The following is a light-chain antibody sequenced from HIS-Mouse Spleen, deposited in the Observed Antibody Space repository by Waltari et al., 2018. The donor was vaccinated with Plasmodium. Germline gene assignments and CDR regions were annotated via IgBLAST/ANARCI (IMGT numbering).Light chain of an antibody. Sequence: EIVMTQSPATLSVSPGERATLSCRASQRVSSDLAWYQQKPGQAPRPLIYVASTRATGSPASFSCSGSGTEFTHTISRMQSEDFEVDYCQQYNNWPPWTFGQGTKVEIK. CDR2: VAS. CDR1: QRVSSD. CDR3: QQYNNWPPWT. J-gene: IGKJ1*01. V-gene: IGKV3-15*01.